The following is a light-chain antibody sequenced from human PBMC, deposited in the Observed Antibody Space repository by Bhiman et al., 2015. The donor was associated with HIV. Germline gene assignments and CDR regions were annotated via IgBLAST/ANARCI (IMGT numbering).Light chain of an antibody. CDR3: QAYDSSLGGHWV. CDR2: QDS. J-gene: IGLJ3*02. CDR1: KLGEQY. Sequence: YELTQPPSVSVYPGQTASITCSGDKLGEQYVCWYQQKPGQSPVLLMYQDSKRPSGVPDRFSGSKSGTSASLAITGLQAEDEADYYCQAYDSSLGGHWVFGGGTKLTVL. V-gene: IGLV3-1*01.